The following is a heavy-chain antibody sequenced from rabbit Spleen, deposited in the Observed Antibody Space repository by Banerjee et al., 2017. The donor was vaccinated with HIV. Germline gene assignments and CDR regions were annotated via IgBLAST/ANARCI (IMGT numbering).Heavy chain of an antibody. CDR3: TRDDGSGHYIDGYFNL. D-gene: IGHD1-1*01. CDR2: IVPIFGNI. CDR1: GFDFTSYY. Sequence: QLKESGGGLVQPGGSLKLSCKASGFDFTSYYMSWVRQAPGKGLEWIGYIVPIFGNIHYARWVNGRFTISSHNAQNTLYLQLNSLTAADTATYFCTRDDGSGHYIDGYFNLWGQGTLVTVS. J-gene: IGHJ4*01. V-gene: IGHV1S7*01.